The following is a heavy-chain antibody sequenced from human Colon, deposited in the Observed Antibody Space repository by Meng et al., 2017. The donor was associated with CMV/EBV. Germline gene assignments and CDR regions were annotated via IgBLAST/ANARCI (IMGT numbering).Heavy chain of an antibody. CDR2: INTNTGKP. J-gene: IGHJ5*02. Sequence: TCCTINGVRQAPGQGLEWLGWINTNTGKPTYAQGFTGRFVFSLDTSVSTAYLQISSLQADDTAVYYCARDFCNAGSCYSGRHSRRFDPWGQGTLVTVSS. CDR1: TCCT. V-gene: IGHV7-4-1*02. D-gene: IGHD2-15*01. CDR3: ARDFCNAGSCYSGRHSRRFDP.